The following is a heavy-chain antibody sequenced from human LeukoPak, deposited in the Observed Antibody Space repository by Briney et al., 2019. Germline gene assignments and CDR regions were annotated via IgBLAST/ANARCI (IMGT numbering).Heavy chain of an antibody. J-gene: IGHJ6*01. V-gene: IGHV3-9*01. CDR2: ISWNSGAK. D-gene: IGHD5-24*01. CDR1: GFDFEDYA. Sequence: GGSLRLSCAAAGFDFEDYAIHWVRQVPGKGLECVSGISWNSGAKAYADSVRGRFTISRDNAKNSLYLQMNSLRGEDTALYYCAKARLMAASFYYYGMDVWGPGTTVTVSS. CDR3: AKARLMAASFYYYGMDV.